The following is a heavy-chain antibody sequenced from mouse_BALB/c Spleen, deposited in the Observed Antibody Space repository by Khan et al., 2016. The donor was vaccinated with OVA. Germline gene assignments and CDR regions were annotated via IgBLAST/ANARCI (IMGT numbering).Heavy chain of an antibody. D-gene: IGHD2-14*01. J-gene: IGHJ3*01. CDR2: IYPGSGST. Sequence: LKQSGSELVRPGASVKLSCKASGYTFTSYWMHWVKQRPGQGLEWIGGIYPGSGSTNYDEKFKSKATLTVETSSSTAYMQLSSLTSEDSAFYYCTRWRYWFAYWGQGTLVTVSA. CDR1: GYTFTSYW. CDR3: TRWRYWFAY. V-gene: IGHV1S22*01.